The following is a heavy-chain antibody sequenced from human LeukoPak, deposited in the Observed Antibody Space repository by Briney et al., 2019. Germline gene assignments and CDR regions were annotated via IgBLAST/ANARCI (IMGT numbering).Heavy chain of an antibody. CDR2: ISYDGGNK. CDR1: GFTFSSYA. D-gene: IGHD6-13*01. CDR3: ARDLETFIVAAGIFDN. J-gene: IGHJ4*02. V-gene: IGHV3-30*01. Sequence: PGRSLRLSCAASGFTFSSYAMHWVRQAPGKGLEWVALISYDGGNKYYADSVKGRFSISRDNRKNTLSLQMNSLVAEDTAVYYCARDLETFIVAAGIFDNWGQGTLVTVSS.